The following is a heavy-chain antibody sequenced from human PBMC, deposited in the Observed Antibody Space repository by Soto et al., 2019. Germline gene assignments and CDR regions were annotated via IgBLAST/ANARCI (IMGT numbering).Heavy chain of an antibody. CDR1: GGSISSYY. J-gene: IGHJ4*02. Sequence: PSETLSLSCTVSGGSISSYYWSWIRQPPGKGLEWIGYIYYSGSTNYNPSLKSRVTISVDTSKNQFSLKLSSVTAADTAVYYCESQRPRDFWSGYHYFDYWGQGTLVTVS. CDR3: ESQRPRDFWSGYHYFDY. V-gene: IGHV4-59*01. D-gene: IGHD3-3*01. CDR2: IYYSGST.